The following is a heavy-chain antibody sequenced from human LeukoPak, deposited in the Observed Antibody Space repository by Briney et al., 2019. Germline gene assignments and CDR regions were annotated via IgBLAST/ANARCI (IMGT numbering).Heavy chain of an antibody. CDR1: GYTFTSHY. D-gene: IGHD6-19*01. J-gene: IGHJ4*02. V-gene: IGHV1-2*04. CDR2: INPDADST. CDR3: ARDFSSGWNDMFDY. Sequence: GASVKVSCKASGYTFTSHYIHWVRQAPGQGLEWMGRINPDADSTSYAQKFQGWVTMTRDTSISTAYMELSRLRSDDTAVYYCARDFSSGWNDMFDYWGQGTLVTVSS.